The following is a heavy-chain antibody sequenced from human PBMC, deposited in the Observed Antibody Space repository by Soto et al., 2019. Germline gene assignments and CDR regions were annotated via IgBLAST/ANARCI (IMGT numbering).Heavy chain of an antibody. Sequence: QVPLVESGGGLVKPGGSLRLSCAASGFTFSDYYMSWIRQAPGKGLEWFSYINSSSSYTNYADSVKGRFTISRDNAKNSLYLQMNSLRAEDTAVYYCARIIAAAGGRRYFDLWGRGSLVTVSS. V-gene: IGHV3-11*05. CDR3: ARIIAAAGGRRYFDL. D-gene: IGHD6-13*01. CDR1: GFTFSDYY. J-gene: IGHJ2*01. CDR2: INSSSSYT.